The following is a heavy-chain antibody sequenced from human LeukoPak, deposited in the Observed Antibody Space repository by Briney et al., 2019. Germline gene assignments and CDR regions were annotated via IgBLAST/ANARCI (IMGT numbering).Heavy chain of an antibody. CDR2: IYYSGST. CDR1: GGSISSYS. D-gene: IGHD6-13*01. Sequence: PPETLSLTCTVSGGSISSYSWSWIRQPPGKGLEWIGYIYYSGSTNYNPSLKSRVTISVDTPKNQFSLKLSSVTAADTAVYYCARVAYSSSWYTVGDYFDYWGQGTLVTVSS. V-gene: IGHV4-59*01. CDR3: ARVAYSSSWYTVGDYFDY. J-gene: IGHJ4*02.